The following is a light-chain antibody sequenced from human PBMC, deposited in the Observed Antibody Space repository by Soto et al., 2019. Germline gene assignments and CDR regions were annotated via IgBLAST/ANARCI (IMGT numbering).Light chain of an antibody. Sequence: ENVLTQSPATLSLSPGERATLSCRASQSVSSTYLSWHQQKPGQAPRLLIYAASTRATGVPARFSGSGSGTDFTLTISSLQPEDFAVYYCQQDYNLPPTFGPGTKVDIK. CDR2: AAS. V-gene: IGKV3D-7*01. CDR3: QQDYNLPPT. CDR1: QSVSSTY. J-gene: IGKJ3*01.